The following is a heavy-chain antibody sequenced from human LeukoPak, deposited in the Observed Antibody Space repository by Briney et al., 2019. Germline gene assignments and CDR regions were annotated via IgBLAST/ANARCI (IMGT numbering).Heavy chain of an antibody. J-gene: IGHJ4*02. CDR1: GFTFSSYS. D-gene: IGHD5-18*01. CDR2: ISSSSSYI. V-gene: IGHV3-21*01. CDR3: ASAVTGYSYGPSYFDY. Sequence: PGGSLRLSCAASGFTFSSYSMNWVRQAPGKGLEWVSSISSSSSYIYYADSVKGRFTISRDNAKNSLYLQMNSLRAEDTAVYYCASAVTGYSYGPSYFDYWGQGTLVTVSS.